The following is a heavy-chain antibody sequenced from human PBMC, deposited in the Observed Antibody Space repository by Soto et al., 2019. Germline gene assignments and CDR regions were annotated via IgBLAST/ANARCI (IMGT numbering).Heavy chain of an antibody. D-gene: IGHD2-21*02. CDR2: IYYSGST. Sequence: SETLSLTCTVSGGSISSGDYYWSWIRQPPGKGLEWIGYIYYSGSTYYNPSLKSRVTISVDTSKNQFSLKLSSVTAADTAVYYCASSNLAYCGGDCYADWGQGTLVTVSS. V-gene: IGHV4-30-4*01. J-gene: IGHJ4*02. CDR1: GGSISSGDYY. CDR3: ASSNLAYCGGDCYAD.